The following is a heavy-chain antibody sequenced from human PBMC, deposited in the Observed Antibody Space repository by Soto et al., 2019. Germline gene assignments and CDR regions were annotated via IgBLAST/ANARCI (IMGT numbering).Heavy chain of an antibody. D-gene: IGHD3-22*01. CDR1: GFTFSSYA. V-gene: IGHV3-21*01. Sequence: GGSLRLSCAASGFTFSSYAMNWVRQAPGKGLEWVSSISSSSTYIYYADSVKGRFTISRDNAKNSLYLQMNSLRAEDTAVYYCARPLHCYDGSGYSAYWGQGTLVTVSS. CDR3: ARPLHCYDGSGYSAY. CDR2: ISSSSTYI. J-gene: IGHJ4*02.